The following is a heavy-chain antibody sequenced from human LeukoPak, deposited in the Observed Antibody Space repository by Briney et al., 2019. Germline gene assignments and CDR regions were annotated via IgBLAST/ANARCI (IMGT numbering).Heavy chain of an antibody. CDR2: IYTSGST. V-gene: IGHV4-4*07. CDR3: ARDITRTNWFDP. J-gene: IGHJ5*02. CDR1: GGSISSYY. D-gene: IGHD3-10*01. Sequence: SETLSLTCTISGGSISSYYWSWIRQPAGKGLEWVGRIYTSGSTNYNPSLKSRVTMSVDTSKNQFSLKLSSVTAADTAVYYCARDITRTNWFDPWGQGTLVTVSS.